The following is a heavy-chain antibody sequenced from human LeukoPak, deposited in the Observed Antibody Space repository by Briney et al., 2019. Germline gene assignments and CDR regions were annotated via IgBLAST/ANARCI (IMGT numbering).Heavy chain of an antibody. Sequence: GGSLRLSCAAAGFTVSSYAMHWVRQAPGKGLEWVAVISYDGSNKYYADSVKGRFTISRDNSKHTLYLQMNSLRAEDTAVYYCASPPTYYYDSSGLGLGYWGQGTLVTVSS. CDR2: ISYDGSNK. CDR1: GFTVSSYA. V-gene: IGHV3-30-3*01. J-gene: IGHJ4*02. D-gene: IGHD3-22*01. CDR3: ASPPTYYYDSSGLGLGY.